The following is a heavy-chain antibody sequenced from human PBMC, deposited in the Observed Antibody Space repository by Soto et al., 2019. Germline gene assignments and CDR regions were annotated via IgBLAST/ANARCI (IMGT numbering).Heavy chain of an antibody. CDR2: IYYSGST. J-gene: IGHJ4*02. D-gene: IGHD4-17*01. CDR3: ARGQAPGAY. CDR1: GGSISSYY. Sequence: QVQLQESGPGLVKPSETLSLTCTVSGGSISSYYWSWIRQPPGKGLEWIGNIYYSGSTHYNPSLTSRVTISVDMSKKQLSVKLTSVTAADTAVYYCARGQAPGAYWGQGTLVTVSS. V-gene: IGHV4-59*01.